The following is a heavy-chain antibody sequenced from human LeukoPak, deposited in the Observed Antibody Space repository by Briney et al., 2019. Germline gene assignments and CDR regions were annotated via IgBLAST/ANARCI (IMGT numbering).Heavy chain of an antibody. V-gene: IGHV4-39*07. CDR1: GGSINSSSYY. D-gene: IGHD3-9*01. Sequence: SETLSLTCTVSGGSINSSSYYWGWIRQPPGKGPEWIGSIYYSGITYYTASLKSRVTISVDTSKNQFSLKLTSVTAADTAVYYCARSFDFRPSIDYWGQGTLVTVSS. CDR2: IYYSGIT. CDR3: ARSFDFRPSIDY. J-gene: IGHJ4*02.